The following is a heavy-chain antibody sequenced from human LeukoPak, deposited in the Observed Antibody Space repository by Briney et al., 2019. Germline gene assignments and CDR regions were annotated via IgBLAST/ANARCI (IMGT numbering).Heavy chain of an antibody. D-gene: IGHD3-3*01. J-gene: IGHJ5*02. V-gene: IGHV4-34*01. CDR2: INHSGST. Sequence: PSETLSLTCAVYGGSFSGYYWSWIRQPPGKGLEWIGEINHSGSTNYNPSLKSRVTISVDTSKNQFSLKLSSVTAADTAVYYCARHYRWGPYYDFWSGYYDNWFDPWGQGTLVTVSS. CDR1: GGSFSGYY. CDR3: ARHYRWGPYYDFWSGYYDNWFDP.